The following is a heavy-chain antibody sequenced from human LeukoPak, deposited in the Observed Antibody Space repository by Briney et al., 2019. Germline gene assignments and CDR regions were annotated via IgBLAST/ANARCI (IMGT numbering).Heavy chain of an antibody. D-gene: IGHD5-18*01. CDR1: GFTFSSYA. CDR3: ARDRWRIQLWCFDY. J-gene: IGHJ4*02. CDR2: ISYDGSNK. Sequence: GRSLRLSCAASGFTFSSYAMHWVRQAPGKGLEWVAVISYDGSNKYYADSVKGRFTISRDNSKNTLYLQMNSLRAEDTAVYYCARDRWRIQLWCFDYWGQGTLVTVSS. V-gene: IGHV3-30-3*01.